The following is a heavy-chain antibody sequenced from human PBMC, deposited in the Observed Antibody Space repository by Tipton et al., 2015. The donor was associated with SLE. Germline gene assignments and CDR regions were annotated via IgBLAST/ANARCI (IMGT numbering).Heavy chain of an antibody. V-gene: IGHV3-7*03. Sequence: GSLRLSCAASGFTFSSFWMSWVRQAPGKGLECVASIKQDGSEELYVDSVKGRFTVSRDNAKNLLYLRMNSLRVEDTAMYYCARAVYWGQGTLVTVSS. CDR2: IKQDGSEE. CDR3: ARAVY. J-gene: IGHJ4*02. CDR1: GFTFSSFW.